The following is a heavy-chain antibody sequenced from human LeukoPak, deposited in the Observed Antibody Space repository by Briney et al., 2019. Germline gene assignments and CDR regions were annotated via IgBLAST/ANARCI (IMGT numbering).Heavy chain of an antibody. CDR3: ARHFRWYGGYDDSPFDS. D-gene: IGHD5-12*01. CDR1: GYSISSGYY. CDR2: IYHSGST. V-gene: IGHV4-38-2*02. J-gene: IGHJ4*02. Sequence: SSDTLSLTCTVSGYSISSGYYWGWIRQPPGKGLECIGSIYHSGSTYYSPSLKSRGTISVDTSKHQCSLKLSSVTAADTAVYYCARHFRWYGGYDDSPFDSWGQGTLVTVSS.